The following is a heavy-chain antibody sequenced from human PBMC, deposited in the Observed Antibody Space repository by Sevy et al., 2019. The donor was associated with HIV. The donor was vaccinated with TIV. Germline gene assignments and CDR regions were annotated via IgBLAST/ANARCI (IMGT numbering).Heavy chain of an antibody. CDR1: GFTLSSHE. CDR3: VRDPPETGPKYSYFMDV. CDR2: ISSGSSTK. J-gene: IGHJ6*03. Sequence: GGSLRLSCEASGFTLSSHEMNWVRQVPGKGLEWVSYISSGSSTKFYTDSVKGRFTISRDNAKNSLYLHMDSLRVEETAVYYCVRDPPETGPKYSYFMDVWGKGTTVTVSS. V-gene: IGHV3-48*03. D-gene: IGHD3-9*01.